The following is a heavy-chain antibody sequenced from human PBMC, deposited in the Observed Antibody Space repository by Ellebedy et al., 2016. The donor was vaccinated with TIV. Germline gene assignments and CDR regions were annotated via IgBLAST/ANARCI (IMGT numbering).Heavy chain of an antibody. CDR3: ARVPSYYIDV. J-gene: IGHJ6*03. CDR2: IYFTGDT. Sequence: SETLSLXCTVSGGSISTYYWMWVRQSAEKGLEWIGRIYFTGDTDYNPSLKSRLSMSIDTSQNRFSLKLTSVTAADTAVYYCARVPSYYIDVWGSGTTVTVSS. CDR1: GGSISTYY. V-gene: IGHV4-4*07.